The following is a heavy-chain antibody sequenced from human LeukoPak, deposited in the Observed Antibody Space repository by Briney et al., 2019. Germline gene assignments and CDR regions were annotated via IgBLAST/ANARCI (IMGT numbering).Heavy chain of an antibody. CDR3: AKDELVTTHFNWFDP. D-gene: IGHD4-11*01. CDR2: ISGNGGST. V-gene: IGHV3-23*01. J-gene: IGHJ5*02. CDR1: GFTFSSYA. Sequence: GGSLRLSCAASGFTFSSYAMGWVRQAPGKGLEWVSAISGNGGSTYYADSVKGRFTISRDNSKNTLYLQMNSLRAEDTAVYYCAKDELVTTHFNWFDPWGQGTLVTVSS.